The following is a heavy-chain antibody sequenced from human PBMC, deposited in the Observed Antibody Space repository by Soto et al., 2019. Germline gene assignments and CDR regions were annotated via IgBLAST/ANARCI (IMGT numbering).Heavy chain of an antibody. Sequence: QVLLVQSGAEVKRPGASLKVSCKASGYTFTTYGFNWVRQAPGQGLEWTGWIRPYNGDTNYAQNFQGRATLTTDTSTSTVYIQLRTLTSDDTAVYYCARTPRAQIIVLEAATRFDYWGQGTLVTVSS. CDR1: GYTFTTYG. CDR3: ARTPRAQIIVLEAATRFDY. J-gene: IGHJ4*02. V-gene: IGHV1-18*04. CDR2: IRPYNGDT. D-gene: IGHD2-15*01.